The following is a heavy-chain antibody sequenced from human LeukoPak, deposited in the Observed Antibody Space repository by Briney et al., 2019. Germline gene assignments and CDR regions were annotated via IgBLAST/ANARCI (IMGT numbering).Heavy chain of an antibody. Sequence: PSETLSLTCTVSGGSISTYFWTWIRQFPGKGLEWIGYIYYTGTTSYNPSLKSRVTISVDTSKNQFSLSLSSVTAADTAVYYCARYHQPSGPNWLDRWGQGTLVTVSP. CDR1: GGSISTYF. V-gene: IGHV4-59*01. CDR3: ARYHQPSGPNWLDR. J-gene: IGHJ5*02. CDR2: IYYTGTT. D-gene: IGHD2-15*01.